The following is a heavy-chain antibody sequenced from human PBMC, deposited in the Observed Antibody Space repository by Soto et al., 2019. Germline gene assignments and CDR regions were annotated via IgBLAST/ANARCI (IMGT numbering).Heavy chain of an antibody. Sequence: SETLSLTCSVSGDSINSDNWSWIRQSPGKGLEWIGHVTSSGPTYISPSLKGRVTISVDTSKNQFFLSLSSVTAADTAIYYCARTNGDYPRIYYFDYWGQGTLVPVSS. CDR3: ARTNGDYPRIYYFDY. V-gene: IGHV4-59*01. CDR2: VTSSGPT. CDR1: GDSINSDN. J-gene: IGHJ4*02. D-gene: IGHD4-17*01.